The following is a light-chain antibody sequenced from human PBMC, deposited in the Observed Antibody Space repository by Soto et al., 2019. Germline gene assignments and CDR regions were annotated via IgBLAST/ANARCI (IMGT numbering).Light chain of an antibody. CDR3: SSYAGSNNV. CDR1: SRDVGGYNY. CDR2: EVS. J-gene: IGLJ1*01. Sequence: QSVLTQHPSASGSPGQSVTISCTGTSRDVGGYNYVSWYQQHPGKAPKLMIYEVSNRPSGVPDRFSGSKSGNTASLIFFGLQAEDEADYYCSSYAGSNNVFGTGTKVTVL. V-gene: IGLV2-8*01.